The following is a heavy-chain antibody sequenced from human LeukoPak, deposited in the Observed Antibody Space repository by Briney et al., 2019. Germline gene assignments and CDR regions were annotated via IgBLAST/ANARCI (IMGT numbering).Heavy chain of an antibody. CDR1: GYNFNRYG. D-gene: IGHD6-25*01. CDR3: ARENAAFDY. V-gene: IGHV1-18*01. CDR2: ISGYNGNT. Sequence: ASVKVSCKASGYNFNRYGITWVRQAPGQGLEWMGWISGYNGNTNYAQSVQGGVTMTTDTSTSTAYMELRSLRSDDTAVYYCARENAAFDYWGQGTLVTVSS. J-gene: IGHJ4*02.